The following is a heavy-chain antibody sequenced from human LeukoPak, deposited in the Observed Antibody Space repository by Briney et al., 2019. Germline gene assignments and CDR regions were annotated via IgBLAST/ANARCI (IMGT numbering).Heavy chain of an antibody. CDR3: ARGTMVRGVILVPPYYYYGMDV. D-gene: IGHD3-10*01. CDR2: IIPIFGTA. J-gene: IGHJ6*04. Sequence: ASVKVSCKASGGTFSSYAIGWVRQAPGQGLEWMGGIIPIFGTANYAQKFQGRVTITADESTSTAYMELSSLRSEDTAVYYCARGTMVRGVILVPPYYYYGMDVWGKGTTITVSS. V-gene: IGHV1-69*13. CDR1: GGTFSSYA.